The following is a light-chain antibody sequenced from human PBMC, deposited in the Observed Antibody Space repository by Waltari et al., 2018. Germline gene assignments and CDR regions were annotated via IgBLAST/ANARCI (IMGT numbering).Light chain of an antibody. J-gene: IGKJ2*01. CDR3: QQCNNWPYT. CDR1: QTVSST. Sequence: EIVMTQSPATLSVSPGERAIISCRASQTVSSTLAWYQQKPGQAPRRLIYGASTRATGIPARFSGSGSGTDFTLTISSLQSEDFAVYYCQQCNNWPYTFGQGTRLEIK. V-gene: IGKV3-15*01. CDR2: GAS.